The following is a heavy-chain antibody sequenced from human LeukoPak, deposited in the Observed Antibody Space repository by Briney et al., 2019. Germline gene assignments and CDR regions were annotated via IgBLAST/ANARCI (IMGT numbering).Heavy chain of an antibody. V-gene: IGHV4-34*01. Sequence: SGTLSLTCTVSGGPFVGYYRTWIRQPPGKGLERIGEITHSGGGNYNPSLKSRVTISVDSSQNRFSLKVLSVTAADTAVYYCARRAGAPDFDVWGLGTLVSVSS. J-gene: IGHJ4*02. CDR3: ARRAGAPDFDV. CDR2: ITHSGGG. D-gene: IGHD3-10*01. CDR1: GGPFVGYY.